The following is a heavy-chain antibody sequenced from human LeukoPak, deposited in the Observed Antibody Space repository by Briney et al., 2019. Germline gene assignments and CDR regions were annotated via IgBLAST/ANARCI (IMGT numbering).Heavy chain of an antibody. Sequence: GGSLRLSCAASGFAFSSYWMTWVRQAPGKGLEWVASLNEDGSKRSYVGSVKGRFTISRDNAQYSVFLQMNSLSAEDTAVYYCARAVTSMDGYWGQGTLVTVSS. D-gene: IGHD5-18*01. J-gene: IGHJ4*02. V-gene: IGHV3-7*03. CDR3: ARAVTSMDGY. CDR1: GFAFSSYW. CDR2: LNEDGSKR.